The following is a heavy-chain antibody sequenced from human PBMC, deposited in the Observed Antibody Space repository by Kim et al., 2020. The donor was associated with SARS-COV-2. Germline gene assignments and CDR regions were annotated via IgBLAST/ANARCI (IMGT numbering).Heavy chain of an antibody. V-gene: IGHV7-4-1*01. CDR2: INTKTGNP. CDR1: GYDFSNFA. CDR3: AREAMYNSTWADF. Sequence: ASVKVSCKTSGYDFSNFAMNWVRQAPGQGLEWMGWINTKTGNPTYAQAFTGRFTFSLDTAATTTYLHISSLQAEDTAVYFCAREAMYNSTWADFWSQGTLVTVSP. D-gene: IGHD6-13*01. J-gene: IGHJ4*02.